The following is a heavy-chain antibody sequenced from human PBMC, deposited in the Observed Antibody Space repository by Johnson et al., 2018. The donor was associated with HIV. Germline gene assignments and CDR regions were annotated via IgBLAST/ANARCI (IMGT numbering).Heavy chain of an antibody. CDR2: ISSSGSTI. CDR1: GFTFSDYY. V-gene: IGHV3-11*04. J-gene: IGHJ3*02. Sequence: QVQLVESGGGVVKPGGSLRLSCAASGFTFSDYYMSWIRQAPGKGLEWVSYISSSGSTINYADSVKGRFTISRDNSKNTLYLQMNRLRAEDTAVYYCAKDQYQKLTTVAGIWGQGTMVTVSS. CDR3: AKDQYQKLTTVAGI. D-gene: IGHD4-17*01.